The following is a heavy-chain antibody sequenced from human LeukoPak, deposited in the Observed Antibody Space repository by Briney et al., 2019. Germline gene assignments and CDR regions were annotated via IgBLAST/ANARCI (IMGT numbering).Heavy chain of an antibody. J-gene: IGHJ5*02. CDR1: GFSISSGYY. CDR3: ARGPAVNHIDT. V-gene: IGHV4-38-2*02. CDR2: ISYIGSP. D-gene: IGHD1-14*01. Sequence: SETLSLTCTVSGFSISSGYYWGYIRQSAGKGLEWIGSISYIGSPYYNPSLRSRVSMSLHTSKNQFSLNLSSVTAADTAVYYCARGPAVNHIDTWGQGTLVSVSS.